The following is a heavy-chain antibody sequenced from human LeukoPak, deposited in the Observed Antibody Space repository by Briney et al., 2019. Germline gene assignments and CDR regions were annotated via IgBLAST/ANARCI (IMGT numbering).Heavy chain of an antibody. CDR3: ARESWHQRAFDI. V-gene: IGHV3-30-3*01. Sequence: PGRSLRLSCAASGFTFSTYAMHWVRQAPGKGLEWVAFISYDGTNKYCADSVKGRFTISRDNAKNSLYLQMNSLRAEDTAVHYCARESWHQRAFDIWGQGTMVTVSS. D-gene: IGHD5-24*01. CDR1: GFTFSTYA. J-gene: IGHJ3*02. CDR2: ISYDGTNK.